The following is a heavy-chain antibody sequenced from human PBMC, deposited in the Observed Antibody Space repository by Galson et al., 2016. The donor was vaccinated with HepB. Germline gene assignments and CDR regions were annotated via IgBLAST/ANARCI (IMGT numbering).Heavy chain of an antibody. J-gene: IGHJ5*02. CDR3: ARDPGRGIAGSIDL. CDR1: GLTFNDYS. D-gene: IGHD6-13*01. CDR2: ISADGSEK. V-gene: IGHV3-30*04. Sequence: SLRLSCAGSGLTFNDYSVHWVRQAPGKGLQWVSVISADGSEKYHEDSVRGRFTTSRDKSKNTVFLQMSSLRPGDTAVYFCARDPGRGIAGSIDLWGQGTLVAVSS.